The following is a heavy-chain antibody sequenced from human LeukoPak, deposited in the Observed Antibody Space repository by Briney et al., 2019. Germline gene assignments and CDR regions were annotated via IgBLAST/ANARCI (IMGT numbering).Heavy chain of an antibody. CDR2: ISAYNGYT. CDR1: GYTFTSYG. Sequence: ASVKVSCKASGYTFTSYGISWVRQAPGRGLEWMGWISAYNGYTNYAQKLQGRVTMTTDTSTSTAYMELRSLRSDDTAVYYCARMMTPRHYYDRSGYYYGAFDIWGQGTMVTVSS. D-gene: IGHD3-22*01. J-gene: IGHJ3*02. CDR3: ARMMTPRHYYDRSGYYYGAFDI. V-gene: IGHV1-18*01.